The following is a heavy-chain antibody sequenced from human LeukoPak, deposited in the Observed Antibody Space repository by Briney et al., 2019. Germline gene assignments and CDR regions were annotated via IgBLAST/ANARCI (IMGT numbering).Heavy chain of an antibody. D-gene: IGHD2-15*01. J-gene: IGHJ3*02. Sequence: GGSLRLSCAASGFTFRSYSMNWVRQAPGKGLEWVSAIDPSSTYIYYADSVKGRFTISRDNAENSLYLQMNSLRAEDTAVYYCARESRWTFDIWGQGTMVTVSS. V-gene: IGHV3-21*01. CDR2: IDPSSTYI. CDR3: ARESRWTFDI. CDR1: GFTFRSYS.